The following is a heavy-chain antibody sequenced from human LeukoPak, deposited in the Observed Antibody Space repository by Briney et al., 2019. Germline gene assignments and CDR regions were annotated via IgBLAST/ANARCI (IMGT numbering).Heavy chain of an antibody. CDR3: ARGPHGFGELSPLDY. D-gene: IGHD3-10*01. J-gene: IGHJ4*02. V-gene: IGHV1-3*01. Sequence: ASVTVSCKASGYTFTSYAMHWVRQAPGQRLEWMGWINAGNGNTKYSQKFQGRVTITRDTSASTAYMELSSLRSEDTAVYYCARGPHGFGELSPLDYWGQGTLVTVSS. CDR2: INAGNGNT. CDR1: GYTFTSYA.